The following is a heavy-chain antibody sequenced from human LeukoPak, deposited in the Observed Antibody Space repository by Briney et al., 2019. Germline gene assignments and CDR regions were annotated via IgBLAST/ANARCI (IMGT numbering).Heavy chain of an antibody. CDR2: ISGRGTTI. CDR1: GFTFSDYY. D-gene: IGHD5-12*01. V-gene: IGHV3-11*01. J-gene: IGHJ4*02. Sequence: GESLRLSCAASGFTFSDYYMSWIRQAPGKGLEWVSYISGRGTTIYYADSVKGRFTISRDNAKNSLYLQMNSLRAEDTAVYYCARGGYDSDGFPYYWGQGTLVTVSS. CDR3: ARGGYDSDGFPYY.